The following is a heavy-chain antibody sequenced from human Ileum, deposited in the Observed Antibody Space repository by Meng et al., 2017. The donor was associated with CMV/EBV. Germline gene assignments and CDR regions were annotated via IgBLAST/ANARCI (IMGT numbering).Heavy chain of an antibody. J-gene: IGHJ2*01. CDR3: ARGDPDGYCAGGSCYRYWYFDV. V-gene: IGHV4-4*07. CDR1: GGSISSYS. Sequence: VQLQGWGPGRVKPLAPLSLTFTWSGGSISSYSWSWIRQPAGKGLEWIGRIYSSVGANYSPSLKSRATMSVDMSKNEVSLKLSAVTAADTAVYYCARGDPDGYCAGGSCYRYWYFDVWGRGTLVTV. CDR2: IYSSVGA. D-gene: IGHD2-15*01.